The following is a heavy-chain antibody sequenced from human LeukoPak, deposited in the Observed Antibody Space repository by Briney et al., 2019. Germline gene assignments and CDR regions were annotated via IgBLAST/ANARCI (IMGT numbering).Heavy chain of an antibody. CDR3: ARSYCSGGSCYVSDY. D-gene: IGHD2-15*01. V-gene: IGHV1-2*06. CDR1: GYTFTGYY. Sequence: ASVKVSCKASGYTFTGYYMHWVRQAPGQGLEWMGRINPNSGGTNYAQKFQGRVTMTRDTFISTAYMELSRLRSDDTAVYYCARSYCSGGSCYVSDYWGQGTLVTVSS. J-gene: IGHJ4*02. CDR2: INPNSGGT.